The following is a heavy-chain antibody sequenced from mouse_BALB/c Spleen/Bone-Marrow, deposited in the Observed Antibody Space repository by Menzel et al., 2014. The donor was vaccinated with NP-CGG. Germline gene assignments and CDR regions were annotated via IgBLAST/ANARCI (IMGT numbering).Heavy chain of an antibody. J-gene: IGHJ2*01. CDR3: ARGITTGYFDY. CDR2: INPGSGGT. D-gene: IGHD1-1*01. CDR1: GYAFTNYL. V-gene: IGHV1-54*01. Sequence: QVQLQQPGAELVRPGTSVKVSCKASGYAFTNYLIEWVKQRPGQGLEWIGVINPGSGGTNYNEKFKGKATLTADKSSSTAYMQLSSPTSDDSAVYFCARGITTGYFDYWGQGTTLTVSS.